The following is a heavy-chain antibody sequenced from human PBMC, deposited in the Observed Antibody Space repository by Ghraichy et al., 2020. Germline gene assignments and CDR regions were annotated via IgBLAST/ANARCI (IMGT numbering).Heavy chain of an antibody. CDR1: GLTVSSRY. CDR3: ATDQLDH. V-gene: IGHV3-53*01. Sequence: GGSLRLSCVASGLTVSSRYMSWVRQAPGMGLEWVSVLFSDGTSYYADSVKDRFTISRDSSKNTLFLQMNSLRADDTATYYCATDQLDHCGQGTLVTVSS. CDR2: LFSDGTS. J-gene: IGHJ5*02.